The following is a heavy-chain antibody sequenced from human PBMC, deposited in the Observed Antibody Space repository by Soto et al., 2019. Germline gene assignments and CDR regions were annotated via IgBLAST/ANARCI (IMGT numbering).Heavy chain of an antibody. CDR1: GGTFSSYA. Sequence: QVQLVQSGAEVKKPGSSVKVSCKASGGTFSSYAISWVRQAPGQGLEWMGGIIPIFGTANYAQKFQGIVTITADESTSTAYMELSSLRSEDTAVYYCARDGYSSSFYYYYYYGMDVWGQGTTVTVSS. CDR2: IIPIFGTA. V-gene: IGHV1-69*01. D-gene: IGHD6-6*01. CDR3: ARDGYSSSFYYYYYYGMDV. J-gene: IGHJ6*02.